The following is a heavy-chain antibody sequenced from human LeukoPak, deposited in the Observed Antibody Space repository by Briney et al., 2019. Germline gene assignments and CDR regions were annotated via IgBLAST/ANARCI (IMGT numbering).Heavy chain of an antibody. Sequence: SETLSLTCTVSGGSISSHYWSWIRQPPGKGLEWIGYIYYSGSTNYNPSLKSRVTISVDTSKNQFSLKLSSVSAADTAVYYCARDLSPRIWGQGTLVTVSS. V-gene: IGHV4-59*11. CDR3: ARDLSPRI. J-gene: IGHJ4*02. CDR1: GGSISSHY. CDR2: IYYSGST.